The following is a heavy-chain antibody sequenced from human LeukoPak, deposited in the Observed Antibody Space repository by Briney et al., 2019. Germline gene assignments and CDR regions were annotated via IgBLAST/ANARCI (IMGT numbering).Heavy chain of an antibody. CDR3: ARGCVFYGDYFDY. CDR1: SGSISSGGYY. Sequence: SETLSLTCTVSSGSISSGGYYWSWIRQHPGKGLEWIGYIYYSGSTYYNPSLKSRVTISVDTSKNQFSLKLSSVTAADTAVYYCARGCVFYGDYFDYWDQGTLVTVSS. CDR2: IYYSGST. J-gene: IGHJ4*02. D-gene: IGHD4-17*01. V-gene: IGHV4-31*03.